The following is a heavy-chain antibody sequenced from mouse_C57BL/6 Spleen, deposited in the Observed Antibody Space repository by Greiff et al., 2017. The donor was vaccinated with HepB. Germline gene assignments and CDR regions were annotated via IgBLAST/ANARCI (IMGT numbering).Heavy chain of an antibody. CDR1: GFTFSSYA. J-gene: IGHJ2*01. V-gene: IGHV5-4*03. CDR3: ARGNLYYFDY. CDR2: ISDGGSYT. Sequence: EVKLMESGGGLVKPGGSLKLSCAASGFTFSSYAMSWVRQTPEKRLEWVATISDGGSYTYYPDNVKGRFTISRDNAKNNLYLQMSHLKSEDTAMYYCARGNLYYFDYWGQGTTLTVSS. D-gene: IGHD2-1*01.